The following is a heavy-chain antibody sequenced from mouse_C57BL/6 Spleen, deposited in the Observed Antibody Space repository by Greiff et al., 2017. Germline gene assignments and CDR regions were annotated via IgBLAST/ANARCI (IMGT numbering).Heavy chain of an antibody. Sequence: EVQLVQSGAGLVQPGASLSLSCAASGFTFTDYYMSWVRQPPGQALEWLGFIRHKANGYTTEYSASVKGRFTISRDNSPSILYLLMNALRAEDSATYKCARSPHGMDYWGQGTSVTVSS. V-gene: IGHV7-3*01. J-gene: IGHJ4*01. CDR3: ARSPHGMDY. CDR2: IRHKANGYTT. CDR1: GFTFTDYY.